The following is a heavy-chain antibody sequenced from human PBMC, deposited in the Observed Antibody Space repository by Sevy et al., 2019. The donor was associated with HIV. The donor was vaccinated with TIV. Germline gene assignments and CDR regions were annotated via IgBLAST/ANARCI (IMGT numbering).Heavy chain of an antibody. D-gene: IGHD2-15*01. V-gene: IGHV4-39*01. CDR1: GGSISSSSYY. Sequence: SESLSLTCTVSGGSISSSSYYWGWIRQPPGKGLKWIGSIYYSGSTYYNPSLKSRVTISVDTSKNQFSLKLSSVTAADTAVYYCATNPRYCRGGSCYFHGMDVWGQGTTVTVSS. CDR3: ATNPRYCRGGSCYFHGMDV. J-gene: IGHJ6*02. CDR2: IYYSGST.